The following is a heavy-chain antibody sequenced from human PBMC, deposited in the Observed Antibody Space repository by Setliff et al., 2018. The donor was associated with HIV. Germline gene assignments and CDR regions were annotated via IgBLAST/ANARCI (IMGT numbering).Heavy chain of an antibody. J-gene: IGHJ3*02. Sequence: SETLSLTCAVSGYSVSSGYYWGWIRQPPGKGLEWIASIDYSGSTYYAPSLKSRVTISVDTSKNQFSLKLTSVTAADTAVYFCARVVPREVAPGGFDIWGQGTMVTVSS. CDR3: ARVVPREVAPGGFDI. CDR1: GYSVSSGYY. CDR2: IDYSGST. D-gene: IGHD5-12*01. V-gene: IGHV4-38-2*01.